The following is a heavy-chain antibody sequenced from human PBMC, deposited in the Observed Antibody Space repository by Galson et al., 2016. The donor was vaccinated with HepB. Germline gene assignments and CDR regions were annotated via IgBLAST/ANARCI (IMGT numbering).Heavy chain of an antibody. Sequence: SLRLSCAVSGFLFSGSAMHWVRQAPGKGLEWVGRIRNKANNYTTTHRESVKGRFAISRDDSKNMAYLQMNSLKTEDTGVYFCTTDALDHWGQGTLVTVSS. CDR2: IRNKANNYTT. CDR1: GFLFSGSA. V-gene: IGHV3-73*01. CDR3: TTDALDH. J-gene: IGHJ4*02. D-gene: IGHD2-2*01.